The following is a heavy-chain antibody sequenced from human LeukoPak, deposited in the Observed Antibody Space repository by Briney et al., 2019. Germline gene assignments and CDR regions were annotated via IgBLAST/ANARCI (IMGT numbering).Heavy chain of an antibody. Sequence: ASVSVSCKVSGYTFTSYYMHWARQPPGQGLEWMGIIYPSGGSTSYAQKFQGRVTMTRYTSTSTVYMELSSLRSEDTAVYYCARGLGESWFDPWGQGALVSVSS. CDR3: ARGLGESWFDP. CDR1: GYTFTSYY. V-gene: IGHV1-46*01. J-gene: IGHJ5*02. CDR2: IYPSGGST. D-gene: IGHD3-16*01.